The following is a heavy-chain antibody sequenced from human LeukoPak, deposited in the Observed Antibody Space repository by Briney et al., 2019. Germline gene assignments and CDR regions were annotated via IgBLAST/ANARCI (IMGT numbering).Heavy chain of an antibody. V-gene: IGHV4-39*01. J-gene: IGHJ4*02. CDR3: ARRPTSSGYDPPFDY. CDR1: GGALSSSSYY. Sequence: PSETLSLTCTVSGGALSSSSYYWGWIRQPPGKGLEWVGSIYYSGSTYYNPSLKSRVTIYVDTSKNQFSLKLSSVTAADTAVYYCARRPTSSGYDPPFDYWGQGTLVTVSS. CDR2: IYYSGST. D-gene: IGHD5-12*01.